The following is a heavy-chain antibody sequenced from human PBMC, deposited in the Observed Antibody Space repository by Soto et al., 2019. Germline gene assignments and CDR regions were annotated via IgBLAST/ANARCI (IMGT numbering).Heavy chain of an antibody. CDR1: GFIFNSDW. D-gene: IGHD3-22*01. V-gene: IGHV3-74*01. CDR2: IDTDGSGT. Sequence: GGSLRLSCAASGFIFNSDWMHWVRQAPGKGLEWVSRIDTDGSGTTYADSVKGRFTISRDNSKNTQYLQMSSLRADDTAVYYCVKGEYYYDSSGYYPFDYWGQGTLVTVSS. J-gene: IGHJ4*02. CDR3: VKGEYYYDSSGYYPFDY.